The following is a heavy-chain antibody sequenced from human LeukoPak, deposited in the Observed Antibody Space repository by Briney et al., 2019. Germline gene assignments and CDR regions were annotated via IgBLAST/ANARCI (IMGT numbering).Heavy chain of an antibody. V-gene: IGHV3-30*18. D-gene: IGHD4/OR15-4a*01. J-gene: IGHJ4*02. CDR3: AKDLSGHWCIDY. CDR1: GFAFSNYY. Sequence: GRSLRLSCVASGFAFSNYYMHWVRQAPGKGLEWVAIISDDGERKFYADSVRGRITISRDKSKNTLFLQMNSLRADDTAVYFCAKDLSGHWCIDYWGQGTLVTVSS. CDR2: ISDDGERK.